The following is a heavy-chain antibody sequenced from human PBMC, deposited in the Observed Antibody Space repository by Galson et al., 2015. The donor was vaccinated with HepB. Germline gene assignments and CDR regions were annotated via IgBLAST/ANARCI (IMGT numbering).Heavy chain of an antibody. CDR2: IDPSDSYT. CDR3: ARRVYSSGWPYWYFDL. D-gene: IGHD6-19*01. J-gene: IGHJ2*01. Sequence: QSGAEVKKPGESLRISCKGSGYSFTSYWISWVRQVPGKGLEWMGRIDPSDSYTNYSPSFQGHVTISADKSISTAYLQWSSLKASDTAMYYCARRVYSSGWPYWYFDLWGRGTLVTVSS. CDR1: GYSFTSYW. V-gene: IGHV5-10-1*01.